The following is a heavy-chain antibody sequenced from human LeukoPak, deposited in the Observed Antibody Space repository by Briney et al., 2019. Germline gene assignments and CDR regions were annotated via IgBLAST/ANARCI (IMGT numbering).Heavy chain of an antibody. CDR2: INPKSGGT. J-gene: IGHJ4*02. CDR1: GYTFTSYY. D-gene: IGHD3-10*01. CDR3: AKGENYYGSGRDYFTY. V-gene: IGHV1-2*02. Sequence: GASVKVSCKASGYTFTSYYMHWVRQAPGQGLEWMGIINPKSGGTNYAREFQGRVTMTRDTSISIVYMELTRLRSDDTAMYYCAKGENYYGSGRDYFTYWGQGILVTVSS.